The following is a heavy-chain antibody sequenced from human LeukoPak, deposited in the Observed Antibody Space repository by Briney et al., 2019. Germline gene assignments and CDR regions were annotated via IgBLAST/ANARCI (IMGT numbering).Heavy chain of an antibody. CDR3: AKTPYSSSWYRYFDY. D-gene: IGHD6-13*01. J-gene: IGHJ4*02. Sequence: GGSLRLSCAASGFTFSTYAMNWVRQAPGKGLEWVSAISGSGGSTYYADSVKGRFTTSRDNSKNTLYLLMNSLRAEDTAVYYCAKTPYSSSWYRYFDYWGQGTLVTVSS. CDR2: ISGSGGST. CDR1: GFTFSTYA. V-gene: IGHV3-23*01.